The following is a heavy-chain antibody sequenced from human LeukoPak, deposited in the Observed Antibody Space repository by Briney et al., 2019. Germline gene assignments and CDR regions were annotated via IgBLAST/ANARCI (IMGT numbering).Heavy chain of an antibody. CDR3: AKGPADYDFWSGPCNWFDP. D-gene: IGHD3-3*01. CDR2: ISGSGGST. J-gene: IGHJ5*02. Sequence: GGSLRLSCAASGFTFSSYAMSWVRQAPGKGLEWVSAISGSGGSTYYADSVKGRFTISRDNSKNTLYLQMNSLRAEDTAVYYCAKGPADYDFWSGPCNWFDPWGQGTLVTVSS. V-gene: IGHV3-23*01. CDR1: GFTFSSYA.